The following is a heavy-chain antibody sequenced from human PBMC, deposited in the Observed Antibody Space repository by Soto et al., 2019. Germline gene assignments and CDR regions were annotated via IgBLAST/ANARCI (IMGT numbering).Heavy chain of an antibody. J-gene: IGHJ3*02. D-gene: IGHD3-22*01. Sequence: QLQLQESGPGLVKPSETLSLTCTVSGGSISSSSYYWGWIRQPPGKGLEWIGSIFYSGSTYYNPSLKSRVTISVDTSQNQFSLKLSSVTAADTAVYYCARSPGTRITMIVLAFDIWGQGTMVTVSS. CDR2: IFYSGST. V-gene: IGHV4-39*01. CDR1: GGSISSSSYY. CDR3: ARSPGTRITMIVLAFDI.